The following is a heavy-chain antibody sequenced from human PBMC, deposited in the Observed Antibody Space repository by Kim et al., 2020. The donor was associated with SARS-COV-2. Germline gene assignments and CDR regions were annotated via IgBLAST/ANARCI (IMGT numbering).Heavy chain of an antibody. CDR2: ISSNGGST. CDR1: GFTFSSYA. CDR3: ARDQWVV. V-gene: IGHV3-64*01. Sequence: GGSLRLSCAASGFTFSSYAMHWVRQAPGKGLEYVSAISSNGGSTYYANSVKGRFTISRDNSKNTLYLQMGSLRAEDMAVYYCARDQWVVWGQGTLVTVSS. D-gene: IGHD6-19*01. J-gene: IGHJ4*02.